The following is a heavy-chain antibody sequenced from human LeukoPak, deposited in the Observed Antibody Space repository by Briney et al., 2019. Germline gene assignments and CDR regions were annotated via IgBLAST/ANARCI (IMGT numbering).Heavy chain of an antibody. CDR3: ARDDRVVGAIFGY. J-gene: IGHJ4*02. Sequence: SETLSLTCTVSGGSISSHYWSWIRQPPGKGLEWIGYIYYSGSTNYNPSLKSRVTISVDTSKNQFSLKLSSVTAADTAVYYCARDDRVVGAIFGYWGQGTLVTVSS. CDR1: GGSISSHY. D-gene: IGHD1-26*01. V-gene: IGHV4-59*11. CDR2: IYYSGST.